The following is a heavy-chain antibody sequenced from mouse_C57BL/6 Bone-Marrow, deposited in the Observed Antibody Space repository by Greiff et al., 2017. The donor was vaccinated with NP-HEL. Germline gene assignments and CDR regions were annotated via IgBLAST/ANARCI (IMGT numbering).Heavy chain of an antibody. CDR3: ARNYSSSYVDY. J-gene: IGHJ2*01. CDR2: IWTGGGT. Sequence: VQRVESGPGLVAPSQSLSITCTVSGFSLTSYAISWVRQPPGKGLEWLGVIWTGGGTNYNSALNSRLSVSKDNSKSHVFLNMNSMQTDDTARDYCARNYSSSYVDYWGQGTTLTVSS. CDR1: GFSLTSYA. V-gene: IGHV2-9-1*01. D-gene: IGHD1-1*01.